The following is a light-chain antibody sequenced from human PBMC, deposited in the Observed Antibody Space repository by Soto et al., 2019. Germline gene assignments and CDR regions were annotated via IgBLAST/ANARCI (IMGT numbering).Light chain of an antibody. J-gene: IGKJ5*01. CDR2: AAS. V-gene: IGKV1-27*01. CDR1: QRISNY. CDR3: QQYNNWPFIT. Sequence: DIQMTQSPSSLSASVGARVTITCRASQRISNYLAWYQQKQRKVPKILIYAASTLQSGVPSRFIRAGSGTDFSLTISSLQPQDFSVYYCQQYNNWPFITFGQGTRLEIK.